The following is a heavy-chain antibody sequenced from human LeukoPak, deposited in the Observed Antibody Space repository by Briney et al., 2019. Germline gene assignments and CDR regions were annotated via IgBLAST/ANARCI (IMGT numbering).Heavy chain of an antibody. CDR2: IYYSGST. J-gene: IGHJ4*02. Sequence: SETLSLTCTVSGGSISSSSYYWGWIRQPPGKGLEWIGSIYYSGSTYYNPSLKSRVTISVDTSKNQFSLKLSSVTAADTAVYYCAREGRLGYCSSTSCCGPFCFDYWGQGTLVTVSS. CDR1: GGSISSSSYY. CDR3: AREGRLGYCSSTSCCGPFCFDY. D-gene: IGHD2-2*01. V-gene: IGHV4-39*07.